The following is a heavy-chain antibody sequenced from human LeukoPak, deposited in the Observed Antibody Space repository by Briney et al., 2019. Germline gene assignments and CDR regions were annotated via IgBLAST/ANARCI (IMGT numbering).Heavy chain of an antibody. Sequence: GGSERLSCAASGFTFSSYEMNWVRQAPGKGLEWVSYISSSGSTIYYADSVKGRFTISRDNAKNSLYLQMNSLRAEDTAVYYCARDDYGGNSGWYFDLWGRGTLVTVSS. V-gene: IGHV3-48*03. J-gene: IGHJ2*01. CDR2: ISSSGSTI. D-gene: IGHD4-23*01. CDR3: ARDDYGGNSGWYFDL. CDR1: GFTFSSYE.